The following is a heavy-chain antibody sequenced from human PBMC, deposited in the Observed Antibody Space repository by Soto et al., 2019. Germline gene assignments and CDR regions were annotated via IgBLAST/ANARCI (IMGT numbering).Heavy chain of an antibody. Sequence: SETLSLTCTVSGGSISSYYWSWIRQPPGKGLEWIGYIYYSGSTNYNPSLKSRVTISVDTSKNQFSLKLSSVTAADTAVYYCAGRYSSGWYAYYYYYGMDVWGQGTTVTVSS. CDR1: GGSISSYY. CDR3: AGRYSSGWYAYYYYYGMDV. CDR2: IYYSGST. D-gene: IGHD6-19*01. V-gene: IGHV4-59*08. J-gene: IGHJ6*02.